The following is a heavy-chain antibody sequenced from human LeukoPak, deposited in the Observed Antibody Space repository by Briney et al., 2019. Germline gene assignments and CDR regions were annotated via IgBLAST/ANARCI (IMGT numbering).Heavy chain of an antibody. D-gene: IGHD3-10*01. J-gene: IGHJ4*02. CDR1: GFTVSSNY. CDR3: ARAKPKNMVRGLIMRRESRYYFDY. V-gene: IGHV3-53*01. CDR2: IYSGGST. Sequence: PGGSLRLSCAASGFTVSSNYMSWVRQAPGKGLEWVSVIYSGGSTYYADSVKGRFTISRDNSKSTLYIQMNSQRAEDTAVYYCARAKPKNMVRGLIMRRESRYYFDYWGQGTLVTVSS.